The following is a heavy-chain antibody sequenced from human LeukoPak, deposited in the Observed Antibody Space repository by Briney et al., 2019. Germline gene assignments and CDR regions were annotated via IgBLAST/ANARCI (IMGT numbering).Heavy chain of an antibody. V-gene: IGHV1-8*01. D-gene: IGHD1-26*01. J-gene: IGHJ4*02. CDR1: GYTFTSYD. Sequence: ASVKVSCKASGYTFTSYDINWVRQATGQGLEWMGWMNPNSGNTGYAQKFQGRVTMTRNTSISTAYMELSSLRSEDTAVYYCQAVAGLLEGATTDDYWGQGTLVTVSS. CDR3: QAVAGLLEGATTDDY. CDR2: MNPNSGNT.